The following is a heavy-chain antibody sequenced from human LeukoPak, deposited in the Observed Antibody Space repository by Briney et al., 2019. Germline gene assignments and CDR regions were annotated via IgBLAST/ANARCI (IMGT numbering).Heavy chain of an antibody. CDR3: ARLWVAATPYKGVAI. V-gene: IGHV4-39*01. CDR1: YDSISGSNYF. J-gene: IGHJ3*02. Sequence: PSETLSLTCSVSYDSISGSNYFWGWVRQPPGKGLEWIGSVYYDGSTYYNPSLKGRVTVAVDTSENQFSLKLSSVTAADTAVYYCARLWVAATPYKGVAIWGQGTMVTVSS. CDR2: VYYDGST. D-gene: IGHD2-15*01.